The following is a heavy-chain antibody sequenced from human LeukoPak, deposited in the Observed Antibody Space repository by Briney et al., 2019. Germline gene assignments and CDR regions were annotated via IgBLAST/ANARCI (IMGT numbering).Heavy chain of an antibody. Sequence: SQTLSLTCTVSGGSLSSGSYYWSWLRQPAGTGLEWIGRIYTSGSTNYNPSPKSRVTISVDTSKNQFSLKLSSVTAADTAVYYCARDGFGEFLESGGMDVWGQGTTVTVPS. CDR3: ARDGFGEFLESGGMDV. CDR1: GGSLSSGSYY. J-gene: IGHJ6*02. D-gene: IGHD3-10*01. V-gene: IGHV4-61*02. CDR2: IYTSGST.